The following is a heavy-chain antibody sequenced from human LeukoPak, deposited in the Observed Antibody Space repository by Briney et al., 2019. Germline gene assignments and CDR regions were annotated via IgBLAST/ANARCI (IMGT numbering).Heavy chain of an antibody. D-gene: IGHD2-15*01. Sequence: GGSLRLSCAASGFTFSDYYMSWIRQAPGKGLEWVSYISSSGSTIYYADSVKGRFTISRDNAKNSLYLQMNSLRAEDTALYHCARGGQRYCSGGSCKGGDYWGQGTLVTVSS. CDR1: GFTFSDYY. V-gene: IGHV3-11*01. J-gene: IGHJ4*02. CDR2: ISSSGSTI. CDR3: ARGGQRYCSGGSCKGGDY.